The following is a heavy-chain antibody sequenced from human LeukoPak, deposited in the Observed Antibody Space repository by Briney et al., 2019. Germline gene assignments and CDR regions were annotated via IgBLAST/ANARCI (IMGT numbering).Heavy chain of an antibody. Sequence: SGGSLRLSCAASGFTFSSYGMHWVRQAPGKGLEWVAFIRYDGSNKYYADSVKGRFTISRDNSKNTLYLQMNSLRAEDTAVYYCAKVSRPWDYYDSSGPIDYWGQGTLVTVSS. V-gene: IGHV3-30*02. CDR1: GFTFSSYG. CDR3: AKVSRPWDYYDSSGPIDY. CDR2: IRYDGSNK. J-gene: IGHJ4*02. D-gene: IGHD3-22*01.